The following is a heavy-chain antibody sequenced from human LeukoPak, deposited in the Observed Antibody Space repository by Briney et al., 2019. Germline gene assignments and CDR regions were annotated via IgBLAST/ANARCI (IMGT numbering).Heavy chain of an antibody. V-gene: IGHV5-51*01. J-gene: IGHJ4*02. CDR1: GYSFTNYW. D-gene: IGHD4-11*01. CDR2: IYPGDSDT. Sequence: GESLKISCQGSGYSFTNYWIGWVRQMPGKGLEWMGIIYPGDSDTRYSPSFQGQVTISADKSISTAYLQWSSLKASDTAMYYCARRGEYSNGLDYYFDYWGQGTLVTVSS. CDR3: ARRGEYSNGLDYYFDY.